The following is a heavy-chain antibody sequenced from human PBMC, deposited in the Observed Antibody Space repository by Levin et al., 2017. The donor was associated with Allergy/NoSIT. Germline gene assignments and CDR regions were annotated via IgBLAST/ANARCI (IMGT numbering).Heavy chain of an antibody. Sequence: KISCKASGGTFSSYAISWVRQAPGQGLEWMGGIIPIFGTANYAQKFQGRVTITADESTSTAYMELSSLRSEDTAVYYCATPSIAARAPMAELRNWGQGTLVTVSS. CDR3: ATPSIAARAPMAELRN. V-gene: IGHV1-69*01. CDR1: GGTFSSYA. D-gene: IGHD6-6*01. J-gene: IGHJ4*02. CDR2: IIPIFGTA.